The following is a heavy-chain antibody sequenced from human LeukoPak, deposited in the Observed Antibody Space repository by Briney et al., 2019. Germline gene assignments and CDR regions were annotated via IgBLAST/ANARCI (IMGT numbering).Heavy chain of an antibody. CDR3: ARPLVRGVITGVFDY. CDR1: GGSISSSSYY. Sequence: SETLSLTCTVSGGSISSSSYYWGWIRQPPGKGLEWIGSIYYSGSTYYNPSLQSRVTMSVDTSKNQFSLKLSSVTAADTAVYYCARPLVRGVITGVFDYWGQGTLVTVSS. CDR2: IYYSGST. V-gene: IGHV4-39*01. J-gene: IGHJ4*02. D-gene: IGHD3-10*01.